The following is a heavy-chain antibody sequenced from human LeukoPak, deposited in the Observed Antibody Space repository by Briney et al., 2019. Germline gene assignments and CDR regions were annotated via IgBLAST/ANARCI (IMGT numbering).Heavy chain of an antibody. CDR1: GFTFSNYE. V-gene: IGHV3-48*03. CDR2: ISSSGSTI. Sequence: GGSLRLSCAASGFTFSNYEMNGVRQAPGKGLEWVSYISSSGSTIYYADSVKGRFTISRDNAKNSLYLQMNSLRAEDTAVYYCAQIYTYGSSQFDYWGQGTLVTVSS. CDR3: AQIYTYGSSQFDY. J-gene: IGHJ4*02. D-gene: IGHD5-18*01.